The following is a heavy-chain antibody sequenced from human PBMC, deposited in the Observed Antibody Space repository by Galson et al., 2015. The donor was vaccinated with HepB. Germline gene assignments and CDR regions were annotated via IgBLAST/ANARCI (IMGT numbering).Heavy chain of an antibody. CDR3: AGEGRTYFFNSGTYHRAFDI. D-gene: IGHD3-10*01. Sequence: SLRLSCAASGFNFSTYWMHWVRQAPGKGLVWVPRIHSDGSTTAFADSVRGRFSISRDNAKSTLFLQMNSLRVDDTAVYFCAGEGRTYFFNSGTYHRAFDIWGQGTVVTVSS. V-gene: IGHV3-74*01. J-gene: IGHJ3*02. CDR2: IHSDGSTT. CDR1: GFNFSTYW.